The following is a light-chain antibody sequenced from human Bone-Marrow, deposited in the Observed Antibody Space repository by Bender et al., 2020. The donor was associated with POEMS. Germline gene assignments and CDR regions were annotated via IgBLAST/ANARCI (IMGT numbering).Light chain of an antibody. V-gene: IGLV1-44*01. Sequence: GTPGQRVTISCSGSSSNIGTNPVNWYQQLPGTAPKLLIYINNQRPSGVPDRFSGSKSGTSASLTISGLQSEDEADYYCAAWEDSLNGWVFGGGTKLTVL. CDR2: INN. CDR3: AAWEDSLNGWV. J-gene: IGLJ3*02. CDR1: SSNIGTNP.